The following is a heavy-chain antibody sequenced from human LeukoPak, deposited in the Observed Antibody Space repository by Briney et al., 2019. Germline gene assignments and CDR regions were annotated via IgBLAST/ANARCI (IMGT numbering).Heavy chain of an antibody. D-gene: IGHD1-26*01. Sequence: PGGSLRLSCAASGFTFNVYAMNWVRLAPGKGLEWVASISSNSDFMAYADSVRGRFAISRDNARNSLYLQMNSLRVDDTGLYYCTSELGIVGGRRNDCWGQGTLVTVSS. CDR2: ISSNSDFM. J-gene: IGHJ4*02. CDR1: GFTFNVYA. V-gene: IGHV3-21*01. CDR3: TSELGIVGGRRNDC.